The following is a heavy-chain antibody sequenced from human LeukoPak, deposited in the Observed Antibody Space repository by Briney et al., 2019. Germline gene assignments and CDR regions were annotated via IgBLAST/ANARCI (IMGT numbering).Heavy chain of an antibody. CDR3: ARVAGTFRNYYYYYMDV. CDR1: GFTFSRYN. D-gene: IGHD6-13*01. CDR2: ISSSSSYI. J-gene: IGHJ6*03. V-gene: IGHV3-21*01. Sequence: PGGSLRLSCAASGFTFSRYNMNWVRQAPGKGLEWVSSISSSSSYIYYADSVKGRFTISRDNAKNSLYLQMNSLRDEDMAVYYCARVAGTFRNYYYYYMDVWGKGTTVTVSS.